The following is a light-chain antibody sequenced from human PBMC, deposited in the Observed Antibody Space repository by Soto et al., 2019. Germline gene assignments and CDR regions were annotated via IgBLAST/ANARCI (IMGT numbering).Light chain of an antibody. Sequence: EIVLTQSPGTLSLSPGDRATLSCRAGQSVSSTYLAWYQQKPGQAPRLLIYGASSRATGISDRFSGSGSGTDFTLTISRLEPEDFAVYYCQQYGSAPFTFGGGTKVEIK. V-gene: IGKV3-20*01. CDR1: QSVSSTY. CDR3: QQYGSAPFT. J-gene: IGKJ4*01. CDR2: GAS.